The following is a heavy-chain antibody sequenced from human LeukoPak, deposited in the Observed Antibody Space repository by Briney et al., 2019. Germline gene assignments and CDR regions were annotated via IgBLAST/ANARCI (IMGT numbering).Heavy chain of an antibody. CDR1: GISLSNYA. J-gene: IGHJ4*02. CDR2: ISERGGST. CDR3: AKRGVVIRGLLVIGYHQEAYHYDF. Sequence: GGSLRLSCVVSGISLSNYAMAWVRQAPGKGLEWVSYISERGGSTTYADSVKGRFTISRDTSLNTLYLQMNNLRAEDTAVYFCAKRGVVIRGLLVIGYHQEAYHYDFWGQGVLVTVSS. D-gene: IGHD3-10*01. V-gene: IGHV3-23*01.